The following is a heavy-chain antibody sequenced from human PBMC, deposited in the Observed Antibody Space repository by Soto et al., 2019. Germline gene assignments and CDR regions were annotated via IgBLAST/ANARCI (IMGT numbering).Heavy chain of an antibody. J-gene: IGHJ6*03. CDR3: AKGGRAEKDHAGGSCFAYYYYMDV. V-gene: IGHV3-9*01. CDR1: GFTFDDYA. CDR2: ISWNSGSI. Sequence: EVQLVESGGGLVQPGRSLRLSCAASGFTFDDYAMHWVRQAPGKGLEWVSGISWNSGSIGYADSVKGRFTISRDNAKNSLYLQMNSLRAEDTALYYCAKGGRAEKDHAGGSCFAYYYYMDVWGKGTTVTVSS. D-gene: IGHD2-15*01.